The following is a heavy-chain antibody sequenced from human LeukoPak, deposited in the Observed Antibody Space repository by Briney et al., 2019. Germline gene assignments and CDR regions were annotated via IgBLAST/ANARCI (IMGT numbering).Heavy chain of an antibody. CDR3: ASLSHCSTSSCFDY. D-gene: IGHD2-2*01. V-gene: IGHV4-59*01. CDR1: GGSMSNYY. J-gene: IGHJ4*02. Sequence: SETLSLTCTVSGGSMSNYYWGWIRQPPGKGLEWIGYIYYSGSTNYNPSLKSRVTISIDTSKSQFSLRLTSVTAADTAIYYCASLSHCSTSSCFDYWGRGTLVTVSS. CDR2: IYYSGST.